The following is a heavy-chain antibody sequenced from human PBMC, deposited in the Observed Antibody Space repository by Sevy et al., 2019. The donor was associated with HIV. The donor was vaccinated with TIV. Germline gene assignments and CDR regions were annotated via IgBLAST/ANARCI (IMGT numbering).Heavy chain of an antibody. J-gene: IGHJ4*02. D-gene: IGHD2-2*02. CDR2: VSHSGNT. V-gene: IGHV4-59*08. CDR1: GDSINTYY. Sequence: SETLSLTCTVSGDSINTYYWSWIRQPPGRGLEWIGYVSHSGNTNYNPSLKSRVSMSVDTSTNQFSLKVKSVTAADTAVYYCARLRWDLVVVPGATPGCYFDSWGQGTLVTVSS. CDR3: ARLRWDLVVVPGATPGCYFDS.